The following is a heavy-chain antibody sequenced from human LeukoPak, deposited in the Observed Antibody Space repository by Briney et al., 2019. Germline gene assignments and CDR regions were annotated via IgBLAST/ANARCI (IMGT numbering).Heavy chain of an antibody. D-gene: IGHD3-10*01. CDR1: GFTFSSYW. Sequence: GGSLRLSCAASGFTFSSYWMHWVRQAPGKGPVLVSRINSDGSSTRYADSVKGRFTISRDNAKNTLYLKMNSLRAEDTAVYYCASTAVYYGSGSYMEWGQGTLVTVSS. CDR3: ASTAVYYGSGSYME. CDR2: INSDGSST. J-gene: IGHJ4*02. V-gene: IGHV3-74*01.